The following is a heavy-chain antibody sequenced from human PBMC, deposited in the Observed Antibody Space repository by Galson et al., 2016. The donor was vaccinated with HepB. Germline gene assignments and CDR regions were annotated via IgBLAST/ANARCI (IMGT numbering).Heavy chain of an antibody. Sequence: SLRLSCAASGFTFSTYGMHWVRQAPGKGLEWVALISYDGKSEYYADSVKGRVTISRDNSKNTLYLQMHSLRGEDTAVYYCAKGRWYFDSWGQGTLVTVSS. V-gene: IGHV3-30*18. CDR3: AKGRWYFDS. CDR2: ISYDGKSE. CDR1: GFTFSTYG. J-gene: IGHJ4*02. D-gene: IGHD5-24*01.